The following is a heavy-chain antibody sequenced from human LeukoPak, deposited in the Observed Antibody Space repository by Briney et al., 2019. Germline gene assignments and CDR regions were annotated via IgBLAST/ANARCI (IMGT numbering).Heavy chain of an antibody. Sequence: PSETLSLTCAVYGGSFSGYYWSWIRQPPGKGLEWIGEINHSGSTNYNPSLKSRVTISVDTSKNQFSLKLSSVTAADTAGYYCARGGKEMATVYFDYWGQGTLVTVSS. J-gene: IGHJ4*02. D-gene: IGHD5-24*01. CDR2: INHSGST. V-gene: IGHV4-34*01. CDR3: ARGGKEMATVYFDY. CDR1: GGSFSGYY.